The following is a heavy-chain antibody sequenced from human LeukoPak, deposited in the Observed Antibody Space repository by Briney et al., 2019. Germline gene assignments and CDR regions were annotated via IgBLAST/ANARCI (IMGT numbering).Heavy chain of an antibody. Sequence: SETLSLTCTVSGGSISSSSYYWGWIRQPPGKGLEWIGSIYYSGSTYYNPSLKSRVTISVDTSKNQFSLRLTSVTAADTAVYYCARNRVVGAPNFDYWGQGTLVTVFS. D-gene: IGHD1-26*01. J-gene: IGHJ4*02. CDR3: ARNRVVGAPNFDY. V-gene: IGHV4-39*07. CDR1: GGSISSSSYY. CDR2: IYYSGST.